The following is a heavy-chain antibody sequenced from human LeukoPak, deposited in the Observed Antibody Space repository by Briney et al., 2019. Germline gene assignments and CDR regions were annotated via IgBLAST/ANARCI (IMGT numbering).Heavy chain of an antibody. CDR3: ARDRGVDYCSGGSCSHYYYYMDV. J-gene: IGHJ6*03. V-gene: IGHV1-2*02. CDR2: INPNSGGT. CDR1: GYTFTGYY. D-gene: IGHD2-15*01. Sequence: RASVKVSCKASGYTFTGYYMHWVRQAPGQGLEWMGWINPNSGGTNYAQKFQGRVTMTRDTSISTAYMELSRLRSDDTAVYYCARDRGVDYCSGGSCSHYYYYMDVWGKGTTVTISS.